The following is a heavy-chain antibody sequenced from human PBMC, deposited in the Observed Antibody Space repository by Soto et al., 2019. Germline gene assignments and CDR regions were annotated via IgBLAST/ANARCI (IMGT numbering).Heavy chain of an antibody. Sequence: GGSLRLSCAASGFTFSDYYMSWIRQAPGKGLEYISYISSSSGSTNYADSMKGRFTISRDNAKNSLYLQMSSLRAEDTAVYYCARDRGGYDRLYYYHGMDVWGQGTTVTVSS. V-gene: IGHV3-11*06. J-gene: IGHJ6*02. CDR3: ARDRGGYDRLYYYHGMDV. D-gene: IGHD5-12*01. CDR2: ISSSSGST. CDR1: GFTFSDYY.